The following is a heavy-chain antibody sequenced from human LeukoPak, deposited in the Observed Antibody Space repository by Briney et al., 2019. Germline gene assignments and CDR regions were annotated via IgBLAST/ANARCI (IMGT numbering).Heavy chain of an antibody. CDR3: AKLPSTLTDDY. D-gene: IGHD2-21*02. J-gene: IGHJ4*02. Sequence: SGGSLRLSCAASGFTFSSYGMHWDRQAPGKGLEWVAVISYDGSNTYYADSVKDRFTISRDKSKNTLYLQMNSLRAEDTAVYYCAKLPSTLTDDYWGQGTLVTVSS. CDR2: ISYDGSNT. CDR1: GFTFSSYG. V-gene: IGHV3-30*18.